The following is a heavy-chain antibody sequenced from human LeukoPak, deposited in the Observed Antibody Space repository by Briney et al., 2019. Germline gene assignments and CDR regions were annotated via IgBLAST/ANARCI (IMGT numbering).Heavy chain of an antibody. CDR2: IGTAGDT. CDR1: GFIFSGSA. CDR3: VRQQTPHGNFDY. Sequence: PGGSLRLSCAASGFIFSGSAVHWVRQATGKGLEWVSAIGTAGDTFYPGSVKGRFTISRENAKNSLSLQMNSLRAEDTAVYYCVRQQTPHGNFDYWGQGTLVTVSS. V-gene: IGHV3-13*01. D-gene: IGHD1-26*01. J-gene: IGHJ4*02.